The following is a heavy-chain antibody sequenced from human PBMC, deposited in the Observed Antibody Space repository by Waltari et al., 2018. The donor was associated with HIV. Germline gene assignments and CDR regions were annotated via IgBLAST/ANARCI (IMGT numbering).Heavy chain of an antibody. V-gene: IGHV3-23*01. J-gene: IGHJ4*02. CDR1: GFTFSSYA. CDR2: ISGSGGST. D-gene: IGHD6-19*01. Sequence: EVQLLESGGGLVQPGGSLRRSCAASGFTFSSYAMSGGRQAPGKGLEWVSAISGSGGSTYYADSVRGRFTISRDNSKNTLYLQMNSLRAEDTAVYYCAKVGGSGWFSAELAFDYWGQGTLVTVSS. CDR3: AKVGGSGWFSAELAFDY.